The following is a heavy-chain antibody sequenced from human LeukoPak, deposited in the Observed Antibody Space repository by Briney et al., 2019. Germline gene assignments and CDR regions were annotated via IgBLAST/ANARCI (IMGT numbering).Heavy chain of an antibody. CDR3: ARDPDTAMISVGVLDH. CDR1: AFTFSNYN. D-gene: IGHD5-18*01. V-gene: IGHV3-21*01. J-gene: IGHJ4*02. CDR2: ISSGSSDL. Sequence: GGSLRLSCAASAFTFSNYNMNWVRQAPGKGLEWVSSISSGSSDLYYADSVKGRFTISRDNGKNTLFLQMNSLTTEDTAVYYCARDPDTAMISVGVLDHWGQGSLVTVSS.